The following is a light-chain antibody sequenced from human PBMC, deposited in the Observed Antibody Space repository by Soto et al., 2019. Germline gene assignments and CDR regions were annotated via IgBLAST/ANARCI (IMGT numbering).Light chain of an antibody. CDR3: QQYYPTPPT. CDR1: QSVLYSSNNKNY. J-gene: IGKJ3*01. V-gene: IGKV4-1*01. Sequence: DIVMTQSPDSLAVSLGERATINCKSSQSVLYSSNNKNYLAWYQQKPGQPPKLLIYWASTRESGVPDRFSGSGSGTDFTLTISSLQAEDVAVYSCQQYYPTPPTFGPGTKVDFK. CDR2: WAS.